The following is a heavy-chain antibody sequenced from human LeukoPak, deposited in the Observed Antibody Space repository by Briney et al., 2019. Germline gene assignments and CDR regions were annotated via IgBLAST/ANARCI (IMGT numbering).Heavy chain of an antibody. Sequence: SETLSLTCTVSGGSVSSGSYYWSWIRQPPGKGLEWIGYIYYSVSTNYNPSLKSRVTISVDTSKNQFSLKLSSVTAVDTAVYYCARKATTGPTKAAFDIWGQGTMVTVSS. CDR2: IYYSVST. CDR1: GGSVSSGSYY. CDR3: ARKATTGPTKAAFDI. V-gene: IGHV4-61*01. D-gene: IGHD4-17*01. J-gene: IGHJ3*02.